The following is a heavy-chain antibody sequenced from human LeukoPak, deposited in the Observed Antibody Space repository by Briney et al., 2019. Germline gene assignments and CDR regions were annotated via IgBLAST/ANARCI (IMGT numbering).Heavy chain of an antibody. D-gene: IGHD2-15*01. J-gene: IGHJ4*02. CDR1: GDSVSSNSAA. V-gene: IGHV6-1*01. CDR3: ARDSPLAALGLYYFDY. CDR2: TYYRSKWYN. Sequence: SQTLSLTCGISGDSVSSNSAAWNWIRQSPSRGLEWLGRTYYRSKWYNDYAVSVKSRITINPDTSKNQFSLQLNSVTPEDTAVYYCARDSPLAALGLYYFDYWGQGTLVTVSS.